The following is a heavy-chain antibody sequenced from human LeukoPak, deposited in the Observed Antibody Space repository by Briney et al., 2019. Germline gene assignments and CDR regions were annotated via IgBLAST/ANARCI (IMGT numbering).Heavy chain of an antibody. J-gene: IGHJ5*02. CDR1: GGSISSYY. CDR2: FYYIVSI. CDR3: ATVVPGGSSSWYWEPTTPNWFDP. V-gene: IGHV4-59*01. Sequence: SETLSLTCTVSGGSISSYYWSWIRQRPGTGLGWMGYFYYIVSINYNPSPTSRVTISVDTSKNQFSLKLSSVTAADTAVYYCATVVPGGSSSWYWEPTTPNWFDPWGQGTLVTVSS. D-gene: IGHD6-13*01.